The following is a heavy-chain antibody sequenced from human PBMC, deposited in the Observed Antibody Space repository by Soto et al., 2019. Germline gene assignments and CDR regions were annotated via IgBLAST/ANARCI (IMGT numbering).Heavy chain of an antibody. CDR2: IYPGDSDT. V-gene: IGHV5-51*03. J-gene: IGHJ4*02. Sequence: EVQLVQSGAEVKKPGESLKISCQASGHRLMDFWIGWVRQMPGKGPEWVGNIYPGDSDTRYSPSFQGQVTISADKSTSTAYLQWSSLKASDSARYYCGATRTIGKYYFDYWGQGTLVTVPS. D-gene: IGHD1-1*01. CDR3: GATRTIGKYYFDY. CDR1: GHRLMDFW.